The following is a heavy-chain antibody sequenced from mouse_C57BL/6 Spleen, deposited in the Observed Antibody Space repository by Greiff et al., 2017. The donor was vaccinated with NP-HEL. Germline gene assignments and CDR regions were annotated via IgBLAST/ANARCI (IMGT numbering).Heavy chain of an antibody. CDR2: IDPSDSET. J-gene: IGHJ1*03. CDR3: ARGGGTDWYFDV. CDR1: GYTFTSYW. D-gene: IGHD3-3*01. Sequence: QVQLQQPGAELVRPGSSVKLSCKASGYTFTSYWMHWVKQRPIQGLEWIGNIDPSDSETHYNQKFKDKATLTVDKSSSTAYMHLSSLTSEDSAVYYCARGGGTDWYFDVWGTGTTVTVSS. V-gene: IGHV1-52*01.